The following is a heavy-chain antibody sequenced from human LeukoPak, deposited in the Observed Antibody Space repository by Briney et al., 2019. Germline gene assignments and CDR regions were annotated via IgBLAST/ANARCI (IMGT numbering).Heavy chain of an antibody. D-gene: IGHD1-26*01. CDR1: GFTFSSYE. V-gene: IGHV3-23*01. CDR2: ISDTGGIT. CDR3: ARLDSGGYSDS. Sequence: GGSLRLSCAASGFTFSSYEMNWVRQAPGKGLEWVSSISDTGGITFYTDSVKGRFTISRDNSKNTLYLQMNTLRTDDTAVYYCARLDSGGYSDSWGQGTLVTVSS. J-gene: IGHJ4*02.